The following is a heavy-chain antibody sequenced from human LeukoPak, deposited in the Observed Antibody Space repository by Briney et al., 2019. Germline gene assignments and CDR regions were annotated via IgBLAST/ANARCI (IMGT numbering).Heavy chain of an antibody. V-gene: IGHV3-33*01. J-gene: IGHJ4*02. CDR2: IWYDGRNK. D-gene: IGHD6-19*01. CDR1: GFTFTSYG. Sequence: PGGTLRLSCAASGFTFTSYGMHWVRQSPGKGLEWVAVIWYDGRNKYYLDSVKGRFTISRDNSKNTVYLQMNSLRAEDTAVYFCARDLSIAVFDYWGQGTLVTVSS. CDR3: ARDLSIAVFDY.